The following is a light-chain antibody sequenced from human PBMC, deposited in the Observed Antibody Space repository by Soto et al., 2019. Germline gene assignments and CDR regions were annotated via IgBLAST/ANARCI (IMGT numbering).Light chain of an antibody. CDR3: QQYGSSPSWT. J-gene: IGKJ1*01. CDR1: QSVSSNY. Sequence: EIVLTQSPGTLSLSPGERATLSCRASQSVSSNYLAWYQQRPGQAPRLLIYDASRRATGIPDRFSGSGSGTDFTLTISRLEPEDLAVYYCQQYGSSPSWTFGQGTKVDI. CDR2: DAS. V-gene: IGKV3-20*01.